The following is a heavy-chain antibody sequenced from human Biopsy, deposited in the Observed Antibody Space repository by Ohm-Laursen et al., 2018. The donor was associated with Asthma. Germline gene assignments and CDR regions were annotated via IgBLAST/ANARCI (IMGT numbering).Heavy chain of an antibody. J-gene: IGHJ4*02. Sequence: SLRLYCAASGFTFSSYWMSWVRQAPGKGLEWVGRIKSKTDGGTTDYAAPVKGRFTISRDDSKNTLYLQMNSLKTEDTAVYYCTTDALLYSSADYWDQGTLVTVSS. D-gene: IGHD2-8*01. CDR3: TTDALLYSSADY. V-gene: IGHV3-15*01. CDR1: GFTFSSYW. CDR2: IKSKTDGGTT.